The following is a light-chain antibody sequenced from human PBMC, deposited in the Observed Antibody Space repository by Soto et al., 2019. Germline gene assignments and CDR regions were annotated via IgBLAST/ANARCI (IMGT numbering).Light chain of an antibody. J-gene: IGKJ1*01. V-gene: IGKV4-1*01. CDR1: QSVLNSSNNRNY. CDR2: WTS. Sequence: DIVMTQSPDSLAVSLGERATINCKSSQSVLNSSNNRNYLAWYQQKPGQPPKLLIYWTSTRESGVPDRFSGSGSGTDFTLTISSLQAEDVAVYYCQPYYTTPRTFGQGTKVELK. CDR3: QPYYTTPRT.